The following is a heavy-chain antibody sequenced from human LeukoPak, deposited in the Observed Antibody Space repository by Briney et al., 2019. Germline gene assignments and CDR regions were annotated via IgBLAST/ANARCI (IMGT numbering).Heavy chain of an antibody. J-gene: IGHJ4*02. D-gene: IGHD3-16*01. Sequence: PSETLSLTCTVSGGSISGYYWSWIRQPPGKGLEWIGYIYYSGSTNYNPSLKSRVTISVDTSKNQFSLKLSSVTAADTAVYYCARAALMTTPTTDLYYFDYWGQGTLVTVSS. CDR1: GGSISGYY. CDR3: ARAALMTTPTTDLYYFDY. V-gene: IGHV4-59*12. CDR2: IYYSGST.